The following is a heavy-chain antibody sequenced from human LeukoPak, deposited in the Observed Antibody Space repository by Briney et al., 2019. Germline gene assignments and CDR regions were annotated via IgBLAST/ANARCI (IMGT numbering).Heavy chain of an antibody. V-gene: IGHV1-8*01. Sequence: ASVKVSCKASGYTFTSYDINWVRQAPGQGVEWMGWMNPNSGNTVYAQKFQGRVTMTRNTSVSTAYMELSSLRSEDTAVYYCASAHQTYYYGSGNDYWGQGTLVTVSS. D-gene: IGHD3-10*01. CDR3: ASAHQTYYYGSGNDY. CDR1: GYTFTSYD. CDR2: MNPNSGNT. J-gene: IGHJ4*02.